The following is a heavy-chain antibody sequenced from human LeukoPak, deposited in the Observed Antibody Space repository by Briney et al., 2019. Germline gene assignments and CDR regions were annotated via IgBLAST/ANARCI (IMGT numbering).Heavy chain of an antibody. V-gene: IGHV1-46*01. CDR2: INPSGGST. J-gene: IGHJ6*03. Sequence: ASVKVSCKASGYTFTSYYMHWVRQAPGQGLEWMGIINPSGGSTNYAQKLQGRVTMTTDTSTSTAYMELRSLRSDDTAVYYCARESPLLGYYMDVWGKGTTVTISS. CDR1: GYTFTSYY. D-gene: IGHD2-8*02. CDR3: ARESPLLGYYMDV.